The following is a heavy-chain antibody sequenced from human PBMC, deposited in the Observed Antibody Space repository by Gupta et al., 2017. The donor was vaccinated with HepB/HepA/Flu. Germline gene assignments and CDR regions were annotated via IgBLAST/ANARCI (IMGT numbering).Heavy chain of an antibody. V-gene: IGHV4-34*01. CDR3: ARGQVYSRPNYYFDY. CDR2: INHSGST. Sequence: QVQLQQWGAGLLKPSETLSLTCAVYGGSFSGYYWSWIRQPPGKGLEWIGEINHSGSTNYNPSLKSRVTISVDTSKNQFSLKLSSVTAADTAVYYCARGQVYSRPNYYFDYWGQGTLVTVSS. D-gene: IGHD6-13*01. CDR1: GGSFSGYY. J-gene: IGHJ4*02.